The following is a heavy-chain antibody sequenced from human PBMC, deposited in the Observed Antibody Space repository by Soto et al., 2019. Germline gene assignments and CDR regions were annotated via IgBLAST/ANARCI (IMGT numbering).Heavy chain of an antibody. CDR2: ISPHNGNT. V-gene: IGHV1-18*01. Sequence: HVQLVQSGGELKQPGASVKVSCNTSGYTFNTYFITWVRQAPGQGLEWMGWISPHNGNTNYAEKFQGRVTMTADTITKTAYMELRNLRIDDTALYYCARDTGNSFDYWGQGPPVTVSS. J-gene: IGHJ4*02. CDR3: ARDTGNSFDY. CDR1: GYTFNTYF.